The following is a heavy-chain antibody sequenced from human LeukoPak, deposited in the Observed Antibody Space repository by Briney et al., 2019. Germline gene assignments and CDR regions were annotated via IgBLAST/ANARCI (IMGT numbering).Heavy chain of an antibody. CDR2: IYGSGST. D-gene: IGHD1-1*01. CDR1: GGPISSYY. Sequence: SETLSLTCTVSGGPISSYYGSWIRQPPGKGLEWIGHIYGSGSTTYNPSLKRRVHLSVETYKNQVSLNLSSVTAADTAVYYCEREGTSGTHLNWFDPWGQGTLVTVSS. CDR3: EREGTSGTHLNWFDP. J-gene: IGHJ5*02. V-gene: IGHV4-59*01.